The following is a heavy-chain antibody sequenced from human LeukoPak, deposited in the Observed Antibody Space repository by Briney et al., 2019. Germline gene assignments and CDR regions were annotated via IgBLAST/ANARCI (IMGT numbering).Heavy chain of an antibody. J-gene: IGHJ6*02. CDR1: GYTFTSYG. V-gene: IGHV1-18*01. Sequence: ASVKVSCKAAGYTFTSYGSSWVRQAPGQGLEWMGWINTYNDNTNYAQKLQGRVTMTTDTSTTTAYMELRSLGSDDTAVYYCARYRPGYYYYGLDVWGQGTTVTVSS. CDR3: ARYRPGYYYYGLDV. CDR2: INTYNDNT. D-gene: IGHD2-2*01.